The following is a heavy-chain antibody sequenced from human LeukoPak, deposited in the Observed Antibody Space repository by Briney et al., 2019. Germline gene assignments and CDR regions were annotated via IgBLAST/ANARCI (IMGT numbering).Heavy chain of an antibody. CDR3: ARQGRDGYNRPYFDY. J-gene: IGHJ4*02. CDR1: GGSISSYY. D-gene: IGHD5-24*01. CDR2: IYYSGST. Sequence: PSETLSLTCTVSGGSISSYYWSWIRQPPRKGLEWIGYIYYSGSTNYNPSLKSRVTISVDTSKNQFSLKLSSVTAADTAVYYCARQGRDGYNRPYFDYWGQGTLVTVSS. V-gene: IGHV4-59*08.